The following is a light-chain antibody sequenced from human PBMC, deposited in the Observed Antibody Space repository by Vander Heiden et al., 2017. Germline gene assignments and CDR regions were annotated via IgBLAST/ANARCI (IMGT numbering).Light chain of an antibody. CDR2: KDS. J-gene: IGLJ1*01. V-gene: IGLV3-25*03. CDR3: QSADSSGTSLV. CDR1: ALLKQY. Sequence: SYELTQPPSVSVSPGQTARITCSGDALLKQYAYWYQQKPGQAPVLVIYKDSERPSGIPERFSGSSSGTTVTLTISGVQAEDEADYYCQSADSSGTSLVFGTGTKVTVL.